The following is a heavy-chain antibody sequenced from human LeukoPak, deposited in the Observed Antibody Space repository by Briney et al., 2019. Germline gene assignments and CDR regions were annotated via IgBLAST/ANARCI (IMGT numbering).Heavy chain of an antibody. D-gene: IGHD4-17*01. CDR1: GGSISSYY. Sequence: SETLSLTCTVSGGSISSYYWSWIRQPPGKGLEWIGYIYYSGSTNYNPSLKSRVTISVDTSKNQFSLKLSSVTAADTAVYYCAGDYGDYYLKYAFDIWGQGTMVTVSS. CDR3: AGDYGDYYLKYAFDI. J-gene: IGHJ3*02. V-gene: IGHV4-59*08. CDR2: IYYSGST.